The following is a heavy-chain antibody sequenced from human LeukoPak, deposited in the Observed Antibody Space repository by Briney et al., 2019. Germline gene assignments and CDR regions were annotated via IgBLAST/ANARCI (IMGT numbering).Heavy chain of an antibody. Sequence: GGSLRLSCAASGFTFISFGMNWVRQAPGKGLEWVSGITGDGTSTYYADSVKGRFTISRDNSKNTLYLQMNSLRVEDTAVYYCAKSWNYYDSSGDDALDIWGQGTMVTVSS. D-gene: IGHD3-22*01. V-gene: IGHV3-23*01. J-gene: IGHJ3*02. CDR1: GFTFISFG. CDR2: ITGDGTST. CDR3: AKSWNYYDSSGDDALDI.